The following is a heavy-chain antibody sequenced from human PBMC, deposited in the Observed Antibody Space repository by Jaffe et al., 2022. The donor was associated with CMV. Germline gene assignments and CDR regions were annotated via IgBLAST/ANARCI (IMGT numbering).Heavy chain of an antibody. V-gene: IGHV4-34*01. Sequence: QVQLQQWGAGLLKPSETLSLTCAVYGGSFSGYYWSWIRQPPGKGLEWIGEINHSGSTNYNPSLKSRVTISVDTSKNQFSLKLSSVTAADTAVYYCASLPRGYSYRGAFDIWGQGTMVTVSS. J-gene: IGHJ3*02. CDR1: GGSFSGYY. CDR2: INHSGST. D-gene: IGHD5-18*01. CDR3: ASLPRGYSYRGAFDI.